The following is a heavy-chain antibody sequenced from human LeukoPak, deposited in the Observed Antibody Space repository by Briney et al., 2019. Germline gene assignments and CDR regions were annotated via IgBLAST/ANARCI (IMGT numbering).Heavy chain of an antibody. D-gene: IGHD6-19*01. V-gene: IGHV4-59*01. CDR1: GGSISRYY. CDR2: IYYSGST. Sequence: SETLSLTCTVSGGSISRYYWSWIRQPPGKGLEWIGYIYYSGSTNYNPSLKSRVTISVDTSKNQFSLKLSSVTAADTAVNYCARYVAVAGSFDYWGQGTLVTVSS. CDR3: ARYVAVAGSFDY. J-gene: IGHJ4*02.